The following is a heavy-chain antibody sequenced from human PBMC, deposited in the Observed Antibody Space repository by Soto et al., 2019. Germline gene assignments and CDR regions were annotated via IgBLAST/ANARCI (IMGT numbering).Heavy chain of an antibody. V-gene: IGHV4-39*01. D-gene: IGHD3-16*01. CDR3: ARRERYYGSPGWFDP. CDR2: VYHNENT. CDR1: GGSINDFAYY. J-gene: IGHJ5*02. Sequence: QLHLQESGPGLVRPSETLSLTCTVSGGSINDFAYYWGWIRQPPGKGLEWIGTVYHNENTYYNPSLKSRVTISVDTAKNQFSLNLRSVNAADTAIYVCARRERYYGSPGWFDPWGQGALVTVSS.